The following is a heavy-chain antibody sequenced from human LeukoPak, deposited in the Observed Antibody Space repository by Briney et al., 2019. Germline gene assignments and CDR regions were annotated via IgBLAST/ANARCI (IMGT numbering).Heavy chain of an antibody. CDR2: ITSSSSTI. D-gene: IGHD3-9*01. CDR3: ARADRYYDVFTGKMGDY. J-gene: IGHJ4*02. Sequence: GGSLRLSCAASGFTFSSYNMNWVRQAPGKGLEWVSYITSSSSTIYYADSVEGRFTISRDNAKNSLYLQMNSLRAEDTAVYYCARADRYYDVFTGKMGDYWGQGTLVTVSS. V-gene: IGHV3-48*01. CDR1: GFTFSSYN.